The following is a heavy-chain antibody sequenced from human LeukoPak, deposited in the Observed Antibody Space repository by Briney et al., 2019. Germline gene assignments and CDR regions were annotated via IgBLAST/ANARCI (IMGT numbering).Heavy chain of an antibody. Sequence: ASVKVSCKASGYTVTDNYIHWVRQAPGQGLEWMGWINPKSGGTKYAQQFQGRVTMTRDTSISTVYMELSGLRSDDTAVHYCAIGRGAAAFDYWGQGTLLTVSS. J-gene: IGHJ4*02. CDR3: AIGRGAAAFDY. CDR2: INPKSGGT. D-gene: IGHD6-13*01. V-gene: IGHV1-2*02. CDR1: GYTVTDNY.